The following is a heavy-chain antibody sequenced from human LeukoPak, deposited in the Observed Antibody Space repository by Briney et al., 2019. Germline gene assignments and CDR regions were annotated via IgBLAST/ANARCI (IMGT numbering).Heavy chain of an antibody. Sequence: GGSLRLSCAASGFTFSNAWMSWVRQAPGKGLEWVGRIKSKTDGGTTDYAAPVKGRFTISRDDSKNTVYLQMKSLKSEDTAVYYCTTSYSYDFWSGYYSGYYMDVWGKGTTVTVSS. CDR2: IKSKTDGGTT. J-gene: IGHJ6*03. D-gene: IGHD3-3*01. CDR1: GFTFSNAW. CDR3: TTSYSYDFWSGYYSGYYMDV. V-gene: IGHV3-15*01.